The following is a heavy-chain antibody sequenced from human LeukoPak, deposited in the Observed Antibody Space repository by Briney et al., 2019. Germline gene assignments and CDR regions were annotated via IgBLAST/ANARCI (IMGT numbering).Heavy chain of an antibody. Sequence: GGSLRFSCAASGFTFSDYYMSWIRQAPGKGLEWVSYISSSSSYTNYADSVKGRFTISRDNAKNSLYLQMNSLRAEDTAVYYCARLGVRGSFDYWGQGTLVTVSS. CDR3: ARLGVRGSFDY. CDR2: ISSSSSYT. J-gene: IGHJ4*02. V-gene: IGHV3-11*06. CDR1: GFTFSDYY. D-gene: IGHD3-10*01.